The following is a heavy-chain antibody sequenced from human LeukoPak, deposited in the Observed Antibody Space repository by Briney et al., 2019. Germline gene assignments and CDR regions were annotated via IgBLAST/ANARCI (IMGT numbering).Heavy chain of an antibody. CDR3: ARGYSSRLYNWLDP. V-gene: IGHV3-30-3*01. CDR1: GFTFSNYA. J-gene: IGHJ5*02. Sequence: GESLRLSCAASGFTFSNYAILWVRQAPGKGLEWVAVISYDGSSKNFADSVKGRFTISRDNAKNTLYLQMNSLTAEDTAVYYCARGYSSRLYNWLDPWGQGTLVTVSS. CDR2: ISYDGSSK. D-gene: IGHD6-13*01.